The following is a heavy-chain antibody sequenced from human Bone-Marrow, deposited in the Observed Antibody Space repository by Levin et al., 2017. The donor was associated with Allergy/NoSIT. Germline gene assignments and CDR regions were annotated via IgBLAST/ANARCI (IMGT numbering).Heavy chain of an antibody. V-gene: IGHV3-15*01. J-gene: IGHJ6*02. Sequence: PGGSLRLSCAASGSTFSNSWMSWVRQAPGKGLEWVGRITSNAEGGTTEYAAPVKGRFTISRDDSKNTLYLQMNSLKTEDTGVYYCNTEDTMFRGVIYGMDVWGQGTTVIVSS. CDR2: ITSNAEGGTT. CDR3: NTEDTMFRGVIYGMDV. D-gene: IGHD3-10*01. CDR1: GSTFSNSW.